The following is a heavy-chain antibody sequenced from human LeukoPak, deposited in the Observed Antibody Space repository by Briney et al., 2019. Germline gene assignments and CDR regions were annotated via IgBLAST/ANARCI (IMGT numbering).Heavy chain of an antibody. CDR3: ARVVASTSIDS. J-gene: IGHJ4*02. Sequence: SETLSLTCTVSAYSIGSGYFWGWIRQPPGKGPEWIGSIFHSGSVYYNPSLQSRVTISVDTSTNRFSLKLTSVTAADTALYYCARVVASTSIDSWGQGTLVTVSS. D-gene: IGHD2-15*01. V-gene: IGHV4-38-2*02. CDR2: IFHSGSV. CDR1: AYSIGSGYF.